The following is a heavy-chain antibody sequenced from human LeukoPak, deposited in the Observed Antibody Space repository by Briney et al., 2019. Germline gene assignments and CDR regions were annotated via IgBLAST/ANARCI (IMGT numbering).Heavy chain of an antibody. Sequence: GGSLTHHCPASEITFRNAWMAWTRQFPAKGPDSLGRFKNKTDGETADYAAPVRGRFFISRDDRKDTLYVEINSLKTEDTGIYYCTIVLRPYRGSGYRNWFDPWGRGTLVTVSS. V-gene: IGHV3-15*01. CDR1: EITFRNAW. J-gene: IGHJ5*02. CDR3: TIVLRPYRGSGYRNWFDP. CDR2: FKNKTDGETA. D-gene: IGHD3-22*01.